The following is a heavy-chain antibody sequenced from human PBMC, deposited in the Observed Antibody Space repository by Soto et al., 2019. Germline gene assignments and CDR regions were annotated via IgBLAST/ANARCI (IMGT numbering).Heavy chain of an antibody. D-gene: IGHD2-2*01. CDR1: GYTFTSYY. J-gene: IGHJ4*02. CDR3: ASFCTSCFGEY. V-gene: IGHV1-46*04. Sequence: QVQLVQSGAEVKKPGASVKVSCKASGYTFTSYYMHWVRQAPGQGLEWMGIINPSGGSTSYAQKLEGRVTMTRDTSTSTVYMELSSLRSEDTAVYYCASFCTSCFGEYWGQGTLVTVSS. CDR2: INPSGGST.